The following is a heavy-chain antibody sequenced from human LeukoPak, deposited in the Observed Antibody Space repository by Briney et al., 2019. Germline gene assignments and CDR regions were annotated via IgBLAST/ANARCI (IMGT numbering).Heavy chain of an antibody. Sequence: GGSLRLSCAASGFTFSSFALSWVRQAPGKGLEWVSAISGSGGSTYYADSVKGRFTISRDNSKNTLYLQMNSLRAEDTAVYYCAKEWKQWLVIYFDYWGQGTLVTVTS. CDR1: GFTFSSFA. D-gene: IGHD6-19*01. J-gene: IGHJ4*02. V-gene: IGHV3-23*01. CDR3: AKEWKQWLVIYFDY. CDR2: ISGSGGST.